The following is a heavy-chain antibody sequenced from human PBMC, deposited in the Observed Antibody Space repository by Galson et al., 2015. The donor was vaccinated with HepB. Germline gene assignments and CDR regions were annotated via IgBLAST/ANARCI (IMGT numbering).Heavy chain of an antibody. J-gene: IGHJ3*02. D-gene: IGHD3-10*01. Sequence: SETLSLTCTVSGGSISRSNYYWGWIRQPPGKGLEWIGSISYSGSTHYNAPLKIRVTISVDTSKEQFSLKLSSVTAADTAVYYCARHGDGSGTYLDAFDIWGQGTLVTVSS. V-gene: IGHV4-39*01. CDR1: GGSISRSNYY. CDR3: ARHGDGSGTYLDAFDI. CDR2: ISYSGST.